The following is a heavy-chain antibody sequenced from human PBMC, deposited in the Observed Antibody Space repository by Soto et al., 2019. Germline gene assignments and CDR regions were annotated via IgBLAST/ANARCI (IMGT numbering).Heavy chain of an antibody. CDR3: AILDSSTWYTGYYFDY. CDR2: FSDGGSNT. J-gene: IGHJ4*02. CDR1: GFSFSSYA. V-gene: IGHV3-23*01. D-gene: IGHD6-13*01. Sequence: EVQLLESGGGLVQPGGSLRLSCAASGFSFSSYAMNWVRQAPGKGLECVSAFSDGGSNTYYTDSVKVRFTISRDNSKNTVFLQMNSLRVEDTAVYYCAILDSSTWYTGYYFDYWGQGTLVTVSS.